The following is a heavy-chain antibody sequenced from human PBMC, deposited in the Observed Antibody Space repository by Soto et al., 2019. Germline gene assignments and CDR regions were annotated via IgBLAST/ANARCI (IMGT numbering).Heavy chain of an antibody. J-gene: IGHJ4*02. CDR2: IWYDGSNK. D-gene: IGHD1-7*01. CDR1: GFTFSSYG. V-gene: IGHV3-33*01. Sequence: QVQLVESGGGVVQPGRSLILSCAASGFTFSSYGMHWVRQAPGKGLEWVAVIWYDGSNKYYADSVKGRFTISRDNSKNTLYLQMNSLRSEDTAVYYCARDGITGTTRGIDYWGQGTLVTVSS. CDR3: ARDGITGTTRGIDY.